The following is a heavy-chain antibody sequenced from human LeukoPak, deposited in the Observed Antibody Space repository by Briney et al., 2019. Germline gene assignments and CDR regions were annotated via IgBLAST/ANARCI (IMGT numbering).Heavy chain of an antibody. Sequence: PSETLSLTCTVSGGSVGSVSSYWTWIRQPPGKGLEWIGYVYHTGGTKYNPSLKSRVPISLDTPKNQFSLRLSSVTAADTAVYYCARDSRHPYYYGLDVWGQGTTVTVSS. V-gene: IGHV4-61*01. CDR2: VYHTGGT. CDR1: GGSVGSVSSY. CDR3: ARDSRHPYYYGLDV. J-gene: IGHJ6*02.